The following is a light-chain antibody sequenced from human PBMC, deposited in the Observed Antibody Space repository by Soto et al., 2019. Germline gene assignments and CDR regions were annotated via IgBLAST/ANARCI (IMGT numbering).Light chain of an antibody. CDR2: DAS. CDR3: QQYDNLPLT. Sequence: DIQMTQSPSSLSASVGDRVTITCQASQGISNYLNWYQQKPGKAPKLLIYDASNLETGVPSRFSGSGSGTDFTFTISSLPPEDIATYYGQQYDNLPLTFGGGTKVEIK. V-gene: IGKV1-33*01. CDR1: QGISNY. J-gene: IGKJ4*01.